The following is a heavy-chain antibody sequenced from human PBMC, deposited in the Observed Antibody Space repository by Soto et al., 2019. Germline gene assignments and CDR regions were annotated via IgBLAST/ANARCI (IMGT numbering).Heavy chain of an antibody. CDR1: GGSFSGYY. D-gene: IGHD6-19*01. V-gene: IGHV4-34*01. Sequence: SETLSLTCAVYGGSFSGYYWSWIRQPPGKGLEWIGEINHSGSNNYNPSLKSRVTISVDTSKTQFSLKLSSVTDADTTVYYCARSPGYSSGWYWDNWFDPWGQGTLVT. J-gene: IGHJ5*02. CDR3: ARSPGYSSGWYWDNWFDP. CDR2: INHSGSN.